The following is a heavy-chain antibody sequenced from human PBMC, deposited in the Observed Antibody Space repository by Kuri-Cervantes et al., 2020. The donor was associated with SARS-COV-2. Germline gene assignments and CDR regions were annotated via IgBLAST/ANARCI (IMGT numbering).Heavy chain of an antibody. CDR3: ARDSFWTGYDDPYYFSYMDV. D-gene: IGHD3/OR15-3a*01. J-gene: IGHJ6*03. Sequence: GESLKISCTASGFTFIHYGMHWVRQAPGKGLEWVAFLRYDGSNQCYADSVKGRFTISRDDSKSTIYLQVNSLRVEDTAVYYCARDSFWTGYDDPYYFSYMDVWGKGTTVTVSS. CDR2: LRYDGSNQ. V-gene: IGHV3-30*02. CDR1: GFTFIHYG.